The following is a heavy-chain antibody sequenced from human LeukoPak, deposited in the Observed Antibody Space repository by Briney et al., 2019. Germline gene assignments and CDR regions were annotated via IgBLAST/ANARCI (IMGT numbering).Heavy chain of an antibody. V-gene: IGHV3-30-3*01. Sequence: PGRSLRLSCAASGFTFSNYAMHWVRQAPGKGLEWVAFISYDGSNKHYADSVKGRFTISRDNSKNTLYLQMNSPRPEDTAVYYCARARFGYNRGPFDYWGQGILVTVSS. J-gene: IGHJ4*02. CDR1: GFTFSNYA. CDR2: ISYDGSNK. CDR3: ARARFGYNRGPFDY. D-gene: IGHD5-24*01.